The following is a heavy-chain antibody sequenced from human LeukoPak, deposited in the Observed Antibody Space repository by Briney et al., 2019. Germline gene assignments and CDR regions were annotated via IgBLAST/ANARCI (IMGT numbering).Heavy chain of an antibody. CDR1: GGSISSYY. Sequence: SETLSLTCTVSGGSISSYYWSWIRQPPGKGLEWIGSIYHSGSTYYNPSLKSRVTISVDTSKNQFSLKLSSVTAADTAVYYCARVVGYCSGGSCYSRGPLDYWGQGTLVTVSS. D-gene: IGHD2-15*01. J-gene: IGHJ4*02. CDR3: ARVVGYCSGGSCYSRGPLDY. CDR2: IYHSGST. V-gene: IGHV4-38-2*02.